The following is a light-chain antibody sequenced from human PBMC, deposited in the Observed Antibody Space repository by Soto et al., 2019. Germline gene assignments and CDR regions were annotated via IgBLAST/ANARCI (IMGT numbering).Light chain of an antibody. Sequence: EVVLMQSPGTLSLSPGERATLSCSASQSVSNNYFAWYQQKPGQAPRLLIFGSSDRATGIPDRFSGSGSGTDFTLTISRLEPEDFAVYYCQQYGSSPPYTFGQGTKLEIK. V-gene: IGKV3-20*01. CDR1: QSVSNNY. CDR3: QQYGSSPPYT. CDR2: GSS. J-gene: IGKJ2*01.